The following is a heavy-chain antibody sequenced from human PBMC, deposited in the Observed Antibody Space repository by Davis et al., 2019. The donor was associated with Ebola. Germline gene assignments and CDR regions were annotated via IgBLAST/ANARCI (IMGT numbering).Heavy chain of an antibody. D-gene: IGHD6-19*01. V-gene: IGHV3-23*01. J-gene: IGHJ4*02. CDR1: GFTFSSYA. Sequence: GGSLRLSCAASGFTFSSYAMSWVRQAPGKGLEWVSAISGSVGRPYSADSVKGRLPISRDKSKSTLYLQMNSLIVEDTAVYYCANDLVRVGWLAAPGVTKFDHGGQGTLVTVSS. CDR2: ISGSVGRP. CDR3: ANDLVRVGWLAAPGVTKFDH.